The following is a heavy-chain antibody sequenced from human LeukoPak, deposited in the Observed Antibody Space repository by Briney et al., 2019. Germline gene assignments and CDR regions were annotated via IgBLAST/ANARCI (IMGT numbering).Heavy chain of an antibody. Sequence: PWASVTVSCKASGGTFSSYAISWVRQAPGQGLEWMGGIIPIFGTANYAQKFQGRVTITADKSTSTAYMELSSLRSEDTAVYYCARLDSGWYYFDYWGQGTLVTVSS. CDR2: IIPIFGTA. CDR3: ARLDSGWYYFDY. V-gene: IGHV1-69*06. D-gene: IGHD6-19*01. J-gene: IGHJ4*02. CDR1: GGTFSSYA.